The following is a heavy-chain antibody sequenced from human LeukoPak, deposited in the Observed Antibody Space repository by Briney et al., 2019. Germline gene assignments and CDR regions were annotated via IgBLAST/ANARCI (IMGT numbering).Heavy chain of an antibody. Sequence: GGSLRLSCAASGFTFSSYSMNWVRQAPGKGLEWVSYISSCSSTIYYADSVKGRFTISRDNAKNSLYLQMNSLRAEDTAVYYCASHDWFAPWGQGTLVTVSS. CDR1: GFTFSSYS. J-gene: IGHJ5*02. V-gene: IGHV3-48*01. CDR2: ISSCSSTI. CDR3: ASHDWFAP.